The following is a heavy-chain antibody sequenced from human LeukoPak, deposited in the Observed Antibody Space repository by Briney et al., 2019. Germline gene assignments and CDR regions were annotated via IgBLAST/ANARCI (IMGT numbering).Heavy chain of an antibody. CDR1: GGSISSYY. V-gene: IGHV4-4*07. CDR3: ARDFGGTYVAIY. J-gene: IGHJ4*02. CDR2: IYSSGTT. Sequence: SETLSLTCTLSGGSISSYYWSWIRQPAGKGLEWIGRIYSSGTTNYNPSLKSRVTMSVDTSKNQFSLELSSVTAADTAVYYCARDFGGTYVAIYWGQGTLVTVSS. D-gene: IGHD3-3*01.